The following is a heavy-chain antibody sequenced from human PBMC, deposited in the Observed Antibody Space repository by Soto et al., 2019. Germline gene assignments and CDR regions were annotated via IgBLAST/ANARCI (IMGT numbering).Heavy chain of an antibody. J-gene: IGHJ4*02. CDR3: ARGNSALRSGEPDY. CDR2: IYPGDSDT. Sequence: GESLKISCRTSGTNYWIAWVRQRPGKGLEWLGIIYPGDSDTRYSPSFQGQVTISADKSINTTYLRWSTLKASDSGIYFCARGNSALRSGEPDYWGQGTLGTGAS. V-gene: IGHV5-51*01. D-gene: IGHD2-21*01. CDR1: GTNYW.